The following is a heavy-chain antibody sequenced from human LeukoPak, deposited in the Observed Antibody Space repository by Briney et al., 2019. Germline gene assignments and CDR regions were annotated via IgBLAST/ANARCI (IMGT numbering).Heavy chain of an antibody. D-gene: IGHD7-27*01. CDR3: VRDLGHSRHYFEY. CDR1: GFTFNSFF. CDR2: ISQDGSET. Sequence: GGSLRLSCAASGFTFNSFFLNWVRLTPGRELKWVACISQDGSETFYMDSVRGRFTISRDNTKNSLYLQMNSLRAEDTAVYFCVRDLGHSRHYFEYWGQGALVTVSS. V-gene: IGHV3-7*01. J-gene: IGHJ4*02.